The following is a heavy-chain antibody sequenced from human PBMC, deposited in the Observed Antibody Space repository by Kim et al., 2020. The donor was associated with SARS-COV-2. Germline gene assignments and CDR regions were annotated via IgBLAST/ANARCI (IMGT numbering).Heavy chain of an antibody. D-gene: IGHD3-10*01. CDR2: IYYSGST. V-gene: IGHV4-59*01. Sequence: SETLSLTCTVSGGSISSYYWSWIRQPPGKGLEWIGYIYYSGSTNYNPSLKSRVTISVDTSKNQFSLKLSSVTAADTAVYYCARGVLLWFGETTMGWFAPWGQGTLVTVSS. J-gene: IGHJ5*02. CDR1: GGSISSYY. CDR3: ARGVLLWFGETTMGWFAP.